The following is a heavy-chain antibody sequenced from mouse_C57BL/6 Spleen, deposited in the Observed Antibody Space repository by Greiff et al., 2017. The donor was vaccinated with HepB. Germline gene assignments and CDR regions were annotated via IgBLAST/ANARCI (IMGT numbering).Heavy chain of an antibody. CDR3: ARHGGGLGRDYAMDY. J-gene: IGHJ4*01. D-gene: IGHD4-1*01. V-gene: IGHV5-2*01. CDR1: EYEFPSHD. Sequence: EVMLVESGGGLVQPGESLKLSCESNEYEFPSHDMSWVRKTPEKRLELVAAINSDGGSTYYPDTMERRFIISRDNTKKTLYLQMSSLRSEDTALYYGARHGGGLGRDYAMDYWGQGTSVTVSS. CDR2: INSDGGST.